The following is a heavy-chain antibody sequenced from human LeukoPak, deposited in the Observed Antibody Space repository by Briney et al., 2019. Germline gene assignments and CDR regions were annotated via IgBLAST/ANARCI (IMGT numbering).Heavy chain of an antibody. CDR1: GGAIISYY. D-gene: IGHD3-16*02. CDR2: IHTSGST. Sequence: NPSETLSLTCTVSGGAIISYYWSWIRQPAGKGLEWIGRIHTSGSTNYNPSLRSRVTMSVDTSKNQFSLNLSSVTAADTAVYYCARDNNVWGSYRKLDPWGQGTLVTVSS. V-gene: IGHV4-4*07. CDR3: ARDNNVWGSYRKLDP. J-gene: IGHJ5*02.